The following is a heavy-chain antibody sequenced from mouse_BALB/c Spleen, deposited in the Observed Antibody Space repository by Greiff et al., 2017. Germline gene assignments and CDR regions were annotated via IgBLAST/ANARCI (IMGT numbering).Heavy chain of an antibody. CDR1: GFTFTDYY. V-gene: IGHV7-3*02. CDR3: AREGLRYAMDY. D-gene: IGHD2-4*01. J-gene: IGHJ4*01. Sequence: EVKVVESGGGLVQPGGSLRLSCATSGFTFTDYYMSWVRQPPGKALEWLGFIRNKANGYTTEYSASVKGRFTISRDNSQSILYLQMNTLRAEDSATYYCAREGLRYAMDYWGQGTSVTVSS. CDR2: IRNKANGYTT.